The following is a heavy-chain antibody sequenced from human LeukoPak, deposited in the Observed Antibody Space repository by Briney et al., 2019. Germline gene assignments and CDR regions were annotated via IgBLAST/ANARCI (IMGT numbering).Heavy chain of an antibody. Sequence: SVKVSCKASGGTFSSYAISWVRQAPGQGLEWMGGIIPIFGTANYAQKFQGRVTITADESTSTAYMELSSLRSEDTAVYYCAPTYYYGSGSPFGFDYWGQGTLVTVSS. V-gene: IGHV1-69*01. J-gene: IGHJ4*02. D-gene: IGHD3-10*01. CDR3: APTYYYGSGSPFGFDY. CDR1: GGTFSSYA. CDR2: IIPIFGTA.